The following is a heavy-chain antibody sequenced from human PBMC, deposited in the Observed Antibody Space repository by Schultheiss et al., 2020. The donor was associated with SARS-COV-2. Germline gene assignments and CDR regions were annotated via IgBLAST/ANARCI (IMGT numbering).Heavy chain of an antibody. D-gene: IGHD2-8*01. Sequence: SETLSLTCTVSGGSISSGGYYWSWIRQPPGKGLEWIGEVHHSGSTNYNPSLKSRVTISIDTSQSRFSLNLRSVTAADTAVYYCARTADIVLMVWNVWGQGTTVTVSS. CDR2: VHHSGST. J-gene: IGHJ6*02. CDR1: GGSISSGGYY. V-gene: IGHV4-39*07. CDR3: ARTADIVLMVWNV.